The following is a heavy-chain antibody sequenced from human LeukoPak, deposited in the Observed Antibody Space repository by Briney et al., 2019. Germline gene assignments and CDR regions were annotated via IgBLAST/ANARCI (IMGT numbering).Heavy chain of an antibody. CDR1: GGSITTYY. Sequence: SQSLSLTCTVSGGSITTYYWSWIRQPPGKGLEWIGYIYYSVSTNYNPSLKSRVTISVDTSKNQFSLKLSSVTAADTAVYYCARVGAIPFDYWGQGTLLTLSS. CDR3: ARVGAIPFDY. V-gene: IGHV4-59*01. J-gene: IGHJ4*02. CDR2: IYYSVST. D-gene: IGHD1-26*01.